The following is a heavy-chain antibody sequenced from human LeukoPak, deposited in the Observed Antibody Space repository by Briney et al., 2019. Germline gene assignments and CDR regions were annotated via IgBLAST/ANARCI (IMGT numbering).Heavy chain of an antibody. D-gene: IGHD6-13*01. J-gene: IGHJ4*02. V-gene: IGHV4-59*12. CDR1: GGSISSYY. CDR3: ERDPAPSYNRRWYGYYFDS. Sequence: PSETLSLTCTVSGGSISSYYWSWIRQPPGKGLEWIGDIYYSGSTNYNPSLKSRVTISVDTSKNQFSLKLSSVTAADTAVYYCERDPAPSYNRRWYGYYFDSWGQGTLVTVSS. CDR2: IYYSGST.